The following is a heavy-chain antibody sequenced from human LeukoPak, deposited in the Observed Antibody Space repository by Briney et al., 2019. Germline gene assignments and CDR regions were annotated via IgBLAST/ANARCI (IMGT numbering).Heavy chain of an antibody. D-gene: IGHD3-10*01. CDR1: EFIFSNYG. Sequence: PGGTLRLSCAASEFIFSNYGMSWVRQAPGKGLEWVSAISGNGGSTYYADSVKGRFTISRDNSKNTLYLQMNSLRVEDTAVYYCARGDYYYYYYMDVWGKGTTVTVSS. CDR2: ISGNGGST. V-gene: IGHV3-23*01. CDR3: ARGDYYYYYYMDV. J-gene: IGHJ6*03.